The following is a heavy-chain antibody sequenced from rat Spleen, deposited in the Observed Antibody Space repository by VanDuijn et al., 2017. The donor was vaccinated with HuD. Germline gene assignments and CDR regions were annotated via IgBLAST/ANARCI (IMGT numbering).Heavy chain of an antibody. D-gene: IGHD1-11*01. J-gene: IGHJ4*01. CDR1: GFSLTSYS. Sequence: QVQLKESGPGLVQPSQTLSLTCTVSGFSLTSYSVHWVRQPPGKGLEWMGRMRHNGDTSYNSALKSRLSISRDTSKNQVFLKMSSLQTEDTATYYCAGRNYGVMDAWGQGASVTFSS. V-gene: IGHV2-63*01. CDR2: MRHNGDT. CDR3: AGRNYGVMDA.